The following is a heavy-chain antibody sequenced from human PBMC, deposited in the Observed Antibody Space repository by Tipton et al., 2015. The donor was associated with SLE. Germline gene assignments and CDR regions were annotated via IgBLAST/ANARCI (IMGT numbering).Heavy chain of an antibody. D-gene: IGHD6-6*01. CDR2: VDPRGIDS. V-gene: IGHV1-46*01. CDR1: GYTFTNYF. J-gene: IGHJ4*02. Sequence: QSGAEVKKPGASVVISCRTSGYTFTNYFIQWVRQAPGQGLEWMGKVDPRGIDSKYAQKFQGRVALARHTSTNTVYMEMSSLTSDDTAVYYCARGGWYSSLSLGLFDYWGQGTLVTVSS. CDR3: ARGGWYSSLSLGLFDY.